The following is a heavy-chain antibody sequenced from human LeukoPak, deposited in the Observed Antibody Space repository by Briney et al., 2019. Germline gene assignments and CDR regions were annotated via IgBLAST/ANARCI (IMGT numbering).Heavy chain of an antibody. CDR3: ARGLSYYDSSGYYLNWFDP. V-gene: IGHV3-7*01. CDR1: GFTFSTYW. CDR2: IKQDGSEK. Sequence: PGGSLRLSCAASGFTFSTYWMSWVRQAPGKGLEWVANIKQDGSEKYYVDSVKGRFTISRDNAKNSLYLQMNSLRAEDTAVYYCARGLSYYDSSGYYLNWFDPWGQGTLVTVSS. J-gene: IGHJ5*02. D-gene: IGHD3-22*01.